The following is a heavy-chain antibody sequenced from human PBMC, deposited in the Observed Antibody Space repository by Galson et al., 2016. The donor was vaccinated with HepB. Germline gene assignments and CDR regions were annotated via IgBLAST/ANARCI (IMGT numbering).Heavy chain of an antibody. CDR2: ISSSGSTI. D-gene: IGHD6-13*01. V-gene: IGHV3-11*04. J-gene: IGHJ4*02. Sequence: SLRLSCAASGFTLSDYYTSWIRQAPGKGLEWVSYISSSGSTIYYTDSVKGRFTISRDNAKNSLYLQMNSLRAEDTAVYYCARKGTSSWSIFDYWGQGTLVSVSS. CDR1: GFTLSDYY. CDR3: ARKGTSSWSIFDY.